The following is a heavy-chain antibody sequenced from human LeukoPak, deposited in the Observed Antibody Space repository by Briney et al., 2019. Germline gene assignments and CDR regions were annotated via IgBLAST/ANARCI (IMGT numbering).Heavy chain of an antibody. CDR2: IYHSGST. D-gene: IGHD3-22*01. J-gene: IGHJ4*02. Sequence: SETLSLTCTVSGYSISSGYYWGWIRQPPGKGLEWIGSIYHSGSTYYNPSLKSRVTISVDTSKNQFSLKLSSVTAADTAVYYCARVGNYYDSSDFDYWGQGTLVTVSS. V-gene: IGHV4-38-2*02. CDR1: GYSISSGYY. CDR3: ARVGNYYDSSDFDY.